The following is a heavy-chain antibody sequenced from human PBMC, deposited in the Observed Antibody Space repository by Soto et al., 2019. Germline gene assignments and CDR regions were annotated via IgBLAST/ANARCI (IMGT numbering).Heavy chain of an antibody. D-gene: IGHD3-22*01. Sequence: EVQLLESGGGLVQPGGSLRLSCAASGFTFSSYAMSWVRQAPGKGLEWVSAISGSGGSTYYVDSVKGRFTISRDNSKNTLYLQMNSLRAEDTAVYYCAKSQIRYYYDSSGYYLGYWGQGTLVTVSS. CDR1: GFTFSSYA. CDR3: AKSQIRYYYDSSGYYLGY. V-gene: IGHV3-23*01. CDR2: ISGSGGST. J-gene: IGHJ4*02.